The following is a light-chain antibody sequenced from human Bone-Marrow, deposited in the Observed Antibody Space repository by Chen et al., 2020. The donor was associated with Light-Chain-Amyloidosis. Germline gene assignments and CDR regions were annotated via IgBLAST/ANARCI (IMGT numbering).Light chain of an antibody. CDR3: RVWDRSSDHPV. CDR1: NIGSTS. J-gene: IGLJ3*02. CDR2: DDS. Sequence: SYVLTQPSSVSVAPGQTATIAWGGNNIGSTSVHWYQQTPGQAPQLVVYDDSDRPSGIPERLSGSNSGNTATLNISRVEAGDEADDYCRVWDRSSDHPVFGGGTKLTVL. V-gene: IGLV3-21*02.